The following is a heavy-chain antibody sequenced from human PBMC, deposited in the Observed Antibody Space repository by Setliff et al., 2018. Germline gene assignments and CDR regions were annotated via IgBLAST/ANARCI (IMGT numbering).Heavy chain of an antibody. D-gene: IGHD6-25*01. J-gene: IGHJ4*02. CDR1: GFAFGDYF. CDR2: ISSDGITI. Sequence: SLRLSCAASGFAFGDYFMSWIREAPGKGLEWISYISSDGITIHYADSVKGRFTISRDNAKNTLYLQMNSLRAEDTAVYYCARGNSGGDYWGQGTLVTVPQ. CDR3: ARGNSGGDY. V-gene: IGHV3-11*04.